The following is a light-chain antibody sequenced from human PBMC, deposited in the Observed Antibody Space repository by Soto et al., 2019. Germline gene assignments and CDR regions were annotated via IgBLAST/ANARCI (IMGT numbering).Light chain of an antibody. J-gene: IGLJ3*02. Sequence: QPVLTQPPSVSGAPGQRVTISCTESSSNIGAGYDVPWYQQLPGTAPKLLIYGNSNRPSGVPDRFSGSKSGTSASLAITGLQAEDEADDYCQSYDSSLSGWVFGGGTKLTVL. CDR1: SSNIGAGYD. V-gene: IGLV1-40*01. CDR3: QSYDSSLSGWV. CDR2: GNS.